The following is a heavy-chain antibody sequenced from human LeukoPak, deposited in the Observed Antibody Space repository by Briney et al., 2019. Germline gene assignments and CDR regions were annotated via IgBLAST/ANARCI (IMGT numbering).Heavy chain of an antibody. CDR2: ISGSGGST. CDR3: AGARGSGWYDFDY. J-gene: IGHJ4*02. Sequence: GGSLRLSCAASGFTFSSYAMSWVRQAPGKGLEWVSAISGSGGSTYYEDSVRGRSTISSDNSKNTLYLQMNSLTADDTAVYYCAGARGSGWYDFDYWGQGSLVTVSS. V-gene: IGHV3-23*01. CDR1: GFTFSSYA. D-gene: IGHD6-19*01.